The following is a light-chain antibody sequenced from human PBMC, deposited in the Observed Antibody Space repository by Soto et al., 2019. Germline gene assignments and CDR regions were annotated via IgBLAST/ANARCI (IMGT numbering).Light chain of an antibody. CDR3: QHYGSSPRT. J-gene: IGKJ1*01. CDR1: QSVSSNY. V-gene: IGKV3D-20*01. CDR2: ATS. Sequence: EIVLTQSPATLSLSPGERATLSCGASQSVSSNYLAWYQQKPGLAPRLLIYATSSRATGIPDRFSGSWSGTDFTLTISRLEPEDFALYYCQHYGSSPRTFGQGTKVEIK.